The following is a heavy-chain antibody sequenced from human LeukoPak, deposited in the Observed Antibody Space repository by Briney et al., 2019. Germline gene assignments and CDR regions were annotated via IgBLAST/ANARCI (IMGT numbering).Heavy chain of an antibody. V-gene: IGHV1-69*01. CDR1: GGTFSSYA. CDR2: IIPIFGTA. CDR3: ARDFYYDSSGYPHLDY. D-gene: IGHD3-22*01. J-gene: IGHJ4*02. Sequence: SVKVSCKASGGTFSSYAISWVRQAPGQGLEWTGGIIPIFGTANYAQKFQGRVTITADESTSTAYMELSSLRSEDTAVYYCARDFYYDSSGYPHLDYWGQGTLVTVSS.